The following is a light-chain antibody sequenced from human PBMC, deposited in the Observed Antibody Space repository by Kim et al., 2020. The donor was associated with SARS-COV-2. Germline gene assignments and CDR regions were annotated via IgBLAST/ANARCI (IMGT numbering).Light chain of an antibody. CDR2: GAS. V-gene: IGKV3-15*01. Sequence: EIVMTQSPATLSVSPGERVTLSCRASQRVSSDLAWYQQKAGQAPRLLMYGASTRATDIPARFSGSGSGTEFTLTISRLQSEDVAVYYCQQYNKWPPWTFGQGTKVDIK. CDR1: QRVSSD. CDR3: QQYNKWPPWT. J-gene: IGKJ1*01.